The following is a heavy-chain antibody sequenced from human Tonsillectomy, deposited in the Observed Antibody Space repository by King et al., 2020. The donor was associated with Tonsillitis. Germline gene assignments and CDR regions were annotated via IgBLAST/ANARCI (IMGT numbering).Heavy chain of an antibody. CDR2: IFYNGNT. CDR3: ARTGHARQYYYAMDV. D-gene: IGHD1-14*01. CDR1: GASINNYY. Sequence: VQLQESGPGLVKPSETLSLTCTVSGASINNYYWSWIRQPPGKGLEWIGYIFYNGNTNYNPSLKSRVTMSVDTSKNQFSLKVSSVTAADTAVYFCARTGHARQYYYAMDVWGQGTTVTVSS. V-gene: IGHV4-59*01. J-gene: IGHJ6*02.